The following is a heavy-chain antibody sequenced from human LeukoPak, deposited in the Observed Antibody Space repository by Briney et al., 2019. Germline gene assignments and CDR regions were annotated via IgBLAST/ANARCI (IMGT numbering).Heavy chain of an antibody. J-gene: IGHJ3*02. V-gene: IGHV3-23*01. Sequence: PGGSLRLSCAASGFTFSSYARSWVRQAPGKGLEWVSAISGSGGSTYYADSVKGRFTISRDNAKNSLYLQMNSLRVEDTAVYYCRAPSYSSGWYLPDAFDIWGQGTMVTVSS. CDR1: GFTFSSYA. CDR2: ISGSGGST. D-gene: IGHD6-19*01. CDR3: RAPSYSSGWYLPDAFDI.